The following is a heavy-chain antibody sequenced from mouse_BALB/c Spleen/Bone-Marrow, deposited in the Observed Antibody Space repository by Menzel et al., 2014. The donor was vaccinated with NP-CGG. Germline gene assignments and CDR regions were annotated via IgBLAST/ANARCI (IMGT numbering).Heavy chain of an antibody. Sequence: QVQLQQSGAELVRPGSPVKISCKASGYAFSNYWMNWVKQRPGQGLEWIGQIYPGDTDIHYNGKFKGKATLTADKSSSTAYMQLSSLTSEDSAVYFCASRGDYSYAMDYWGQGTSVTVSS. CDR3: ASRGDYSYAMDY. J-gene: IGHJ4*01. CDR2: IYPGDTDI. CDR1: GYAFSNYW. V-gene: IGHV1-80*01. D-gene: IGHD1-1*01.